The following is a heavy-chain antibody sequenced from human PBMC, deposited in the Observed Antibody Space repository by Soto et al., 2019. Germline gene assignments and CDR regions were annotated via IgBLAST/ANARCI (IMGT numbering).Heavy chain of an antibody. CDR1: GGSISSYY. V-gene: IGHV4-59*01. J-gene: IGHJ4*02. D-gene: IGHD6-19*01. Sequence: SETLSLTCTVSGGSISSYYWSWIRQPPGKGLEWIGYIYYSGSTNYNPSLKSRVTISVDTSKNQFSLKLSSVTAADTAVYYCAREPLAVAGTSHFDYWGQGTLVTVSS. CDR3: AREPLAVAGTSHFDY. CDR2: IYYSGST.